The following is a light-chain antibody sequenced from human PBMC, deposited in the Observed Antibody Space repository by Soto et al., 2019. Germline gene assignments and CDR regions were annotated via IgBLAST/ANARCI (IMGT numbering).Light chain of an antibody. CDR1: SSDVGGYNY. CDR2: EVS. V-gene: IGLV2-14*01. J-gene: IGLJ1*01. CDR3: SSYTSSRPYV. Sequence: QSALTQPASVSGSPGQSITISCTGTSSDVGGYNYVSWYQQHPGKAPKLMIHEVSNRPSGVSSRFSGSKSGNTASLTILGLQAEDEADYYCSSYTSSRPYVFGTGTKLTVL.